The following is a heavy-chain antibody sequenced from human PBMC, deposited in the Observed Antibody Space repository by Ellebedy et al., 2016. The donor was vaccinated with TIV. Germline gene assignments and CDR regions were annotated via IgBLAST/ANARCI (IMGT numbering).Heavy chain of an antibody. J-gene: IGHJ4*02. V-gene: IGHV3-21*01. CDR1: GFTFSSYG. CDR2: ISSSRSYE. Sequence: GESLKISCAASGFTFSSYGMHWVRQAPGKGLEWVSSISSSRSYEYYADSVKGRFTISRDNAKNSLYLQMNSLRAEDTAVYYCARTDYGGNSASFGYWGQGTLVTVSS. CDR3: ARTDYGGNSASFGY. D-gene: IGHD4-23*01.